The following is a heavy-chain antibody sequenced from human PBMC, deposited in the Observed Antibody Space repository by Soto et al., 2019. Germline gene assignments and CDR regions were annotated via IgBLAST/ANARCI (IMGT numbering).Heavy chain of an antibody. J-gene: IGHJ6*03. D-gene: IGHD5-18*01. Sequence: GGSLRLSCAASGFTFSDYYMSWIRQAPGKGLEWVSYISSSGSTIYYADSVKGRFTVSRDNAKNSLYLQMNSLRAEDTAVYYCARDPDIQLWLNYYYYMDVWGKGTTVTVSS. CDR2: ISSSGSTI. CDR3: ARDPDIQLWLNYYYYMDV. V-gene: IGHV3-11*01. CDR1: GFTFSDYY.